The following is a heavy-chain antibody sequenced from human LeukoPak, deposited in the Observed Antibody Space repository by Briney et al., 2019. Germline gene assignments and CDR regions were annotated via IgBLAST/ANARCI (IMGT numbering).Heavy chain of an antibody. CDR1: GYTFTGYY. CDR3: ARGGYCSSSTCYTKLDT. D-gene: IGHD2-2*02. Sequence: ASVKVSCKASGYTFTGYYIHWVRQATGQGLEWMGWIHPNSGDTNYAQNFQGRVTISRDTSISTAYLDLSRLRSDDTAVFYCARGGYCSSSTCYTKLDTWGQGTLVTVSS. CDR2: IHPNSGDT. J-gene: IGHJ5*02. V-gene: IGHV1-2*02.